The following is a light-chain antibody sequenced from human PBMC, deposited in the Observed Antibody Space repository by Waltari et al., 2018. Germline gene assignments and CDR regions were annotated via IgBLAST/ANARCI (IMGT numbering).Light chain of an antibody. J-gene: IGKJ1*01. CDR3: QQYYIAPWT. CDR2: WAS. V-gene: IGKV4-1*01. Sequence: DVVMTQSPDSLAVSLGERATINCKSTQSVSYSPDNKNYLAWFQHKPGQPPKLLIYWASTRESGVPARFTGSGSGTNFTLTINSLQAEDVAVYYCQQYYIAPWTFGQGSKVEIK. CDR1: QSVSYSPDNKNY.